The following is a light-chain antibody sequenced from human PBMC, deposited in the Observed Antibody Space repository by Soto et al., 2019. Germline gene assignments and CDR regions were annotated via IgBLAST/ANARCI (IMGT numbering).Light chain of an antibody. V-gene: IGKV1-33*01. J-gene: IGKJ3*01. CDR1: QDIGNS. Sequence: DIQMTQSPPSLSASVGDRVTITCRASQDIGNSLDWFQHKPGKAPNLVIYDAYNLEIGVPSRFSGSGSGTDFTFTITSLRPEDIATYYCQKSDHLPLFGPGTKVDIK. CDR3: QKSDHLPL. CDR2: DAY.